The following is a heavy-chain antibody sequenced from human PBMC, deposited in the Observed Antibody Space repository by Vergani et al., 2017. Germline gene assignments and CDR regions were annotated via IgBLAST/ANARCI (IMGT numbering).Heavy chain of an antibody. V-gene: IGHV4-61*05. CDR3: ARDRSDYADY. D-gene: IGHD1-14*01. CDR1: GGSISSSSYY. Sequence: QLQLQESGPGLVKPSETLSLTCTVSGGSISSSSYYWGWIRQPPGKGLEWIGYIYYSGSTNYNPSLKSRVTISVDTSKNQFSLKLSSVTAADTAVYYCARDRSDYADYWGQGTLVTVSS. CDR2: IYYSGST. J-gene: IGHJ4*02.